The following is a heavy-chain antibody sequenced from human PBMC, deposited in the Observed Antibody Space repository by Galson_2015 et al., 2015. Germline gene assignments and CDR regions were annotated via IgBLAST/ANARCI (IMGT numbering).Heavy chain of an antibody. D-gene: IGHD2-2*01. Sequence: SLRLSCAASGLTFSGSAMHWVRQASGKGLEWVGRIRNNANSYATAYAATVKGRFTILRDDSKNTAYLQMNNLKPEDTAVYYCTRLYCTSTSCYASDAFDIWGQGTMVTVSS. CDR3: TRLYCTSTSCYASDAFDI. CDR1: GLTFSGSA. J-gene: IGHJ3*02. CDR2: IRNNANSYAT. V-gene: IGHV3-73*01.